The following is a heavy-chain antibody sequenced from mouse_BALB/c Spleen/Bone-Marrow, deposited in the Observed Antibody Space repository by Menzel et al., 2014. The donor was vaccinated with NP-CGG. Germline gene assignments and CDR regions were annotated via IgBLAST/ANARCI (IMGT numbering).Heavy chain of an antibody. Sequence: EVQLQESGPELVKPGASVKVSCKASGYAFTNYNMNWEKQSHGKSLEWIGYIDPYSGGTNYNQKFRGKATLTVDKSSSTAYMHLNSLTSEDSAVYYCSRGVLAYFDYWGQGTTLTVSS. CDR1: GYAFTNYN. D-gene: IGHD2-14*01. CDR3: SRGVLAYFDY. V-gene: IGHV1S135*01. J-gene: IGHJ2*01. CDR2: IDPYSGGT.